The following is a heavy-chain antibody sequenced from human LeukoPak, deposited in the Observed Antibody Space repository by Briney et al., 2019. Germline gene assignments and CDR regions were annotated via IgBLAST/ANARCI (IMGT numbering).Heavy chain of an antibody. CDR2: IIPILGIA. J-gene: IGHJ4*02. V-gene: IGHV1-69*04. Sequence: RASVKVSCKASGYTFTSYGISWVRQAPGQGLEWMGRIIPILGIANYAQKFQGRVTITADKSTSTAYMELSSLRSEDTAVYYCAREPQDYDFWSGNDRVPNYYFDYWGQGTLVTVSS. CDR1: GYTFTSYG. D-gene: IGHD3-3*01. CDR3: AREPQDYDFWSGNDRVPNYYFDY.